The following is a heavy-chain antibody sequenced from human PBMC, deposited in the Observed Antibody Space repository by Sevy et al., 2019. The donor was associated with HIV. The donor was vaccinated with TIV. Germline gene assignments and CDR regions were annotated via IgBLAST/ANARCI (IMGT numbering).Heavy chain of an antibody. CDR2: ISTSGSII. V-gene: IGHV3-48*03. Sequence: GGSLRLSCVASGFTFSSYEMNWVRQAPGKGLEWVSHISTSGSIIHYEDSVKDRFTISRDNAKNSLYLQMNSLRAEDTAVYYCAREDGSRQYFQYWGQGTLVTVSS. CDR3: AREDGSRQYFQY. J-gene: IGHJ1*01. D-gene: IGHD6-13*01. CDR1: GFTFSSYE.